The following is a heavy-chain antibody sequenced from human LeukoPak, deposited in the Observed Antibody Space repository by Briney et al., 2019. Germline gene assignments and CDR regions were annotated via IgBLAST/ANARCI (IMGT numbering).Heavy chain of an antibody. D-gene: IGHD3-10*01. CDR1: GFTFSSYE. J-gene: IGHJ4*02. CDR3: SRDLKVPGVYFDS. Sequence: PGGSLRLSCAASGFTFSSYEMNWVRPAPGKGLERISYISSSGSAIYYTDSVKGRFTVSRDNAQSSLYLQMNSLRVEDTAVYYCSRDLKVPGVYFDSWGQGTLVTVSS. V-gene: IGHV3-48*03. CDR2: ISSSGSAI.